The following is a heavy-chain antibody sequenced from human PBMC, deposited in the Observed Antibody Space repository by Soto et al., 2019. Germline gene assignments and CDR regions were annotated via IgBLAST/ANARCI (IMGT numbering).Heavy chain of an antibody. CDR3: ARDTAGLGTMIVVVGDY. V-gene: IGHV3-30-3*01. Sequence: GGSLRLSCAASGFTFSSYAMHWVRQAPGKGLEWVAVISYDRSNKYYADSVKGRFTISRDNSKNTLYLQMNSLRAEDTAVYYCARDTAGLGTMIVVVGDYWGQGTLVTVSS. J-gene: IGHJ4*02. CDR1: GFTFSSYA. D-gene: IGHD3-22*01. CDR2: ISYDRSNK.